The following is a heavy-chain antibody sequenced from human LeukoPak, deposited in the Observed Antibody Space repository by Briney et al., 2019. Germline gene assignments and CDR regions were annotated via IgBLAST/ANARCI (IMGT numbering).Heavy chain of an antibody. Sequence: PSETLSLTCTVSGGSISSSVHYWGGVRQPPGKGLEWLGYIHYRGTTYYNPSLRSRLTISVATSKNQFTLNLSSVTAADTAVYYCARHREGSSEFDPWGQGTLVTVSS. CDR3: ARHREGSSEFDP. V-gene: IGHV4-39*01. CDR1: GGSISSSVHY. CDR2: IHYRGTT. J-gene: IGHJ5*02. D-gene: IGHD6-6*01.